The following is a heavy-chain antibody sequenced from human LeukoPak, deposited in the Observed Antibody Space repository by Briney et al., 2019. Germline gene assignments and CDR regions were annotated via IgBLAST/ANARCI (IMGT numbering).Heavy chain of an antibody. D-gene: IGHD2/OR15-2a*01. V-gene: IGHV3-30-3*01. J-gene: IGHJ4*02. Sequence: GGSLRLSCAATGFTFSNYAIHWGRQAPGKGLEWVAFISDDGSRQHYADSVKGRFTISRDNAKNSLFLQMNSLRAEDTAVYYCARQDSMAPDYWGQGALVTVSS. CDR3: ARQDSMAPDY. CDR2: ISDDGSRQ. CDR1: GFTFSNYA.